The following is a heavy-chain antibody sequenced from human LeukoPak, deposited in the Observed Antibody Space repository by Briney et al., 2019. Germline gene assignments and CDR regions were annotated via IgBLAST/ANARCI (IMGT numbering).Heavy chain of an antibody. Sequence: SERLSLTCAVYGGSLSGYYWSWIRQPPGKGLEWIGEINHSGSTNYTPSLKSRVTISVDTSKNQFSLKLSSVTAADTAVYYCASAVWGSYRYTYYWGQGTLVTVSS. D-gene: IGHD3-16*02. CDR3: ASAVWGSYRYTYY. CDR2: INHSGST. J-gene: IGHJ4*02. V-gene: IGHV4-34*01. CDR1: GGSLSGYY.